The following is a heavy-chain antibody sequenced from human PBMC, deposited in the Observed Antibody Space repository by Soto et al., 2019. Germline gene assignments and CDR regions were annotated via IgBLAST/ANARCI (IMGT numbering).Heavy chain of an antibody. D-gene: IGHD3-10*01. Sequence: GGSLRLSCAASGFTFSSYAMSWVRQAPGKGLEWVSAISGSGGSTYYADSGKGRFTISRDNSKNTMYLQMNSLRAEDTAVYYCAKAALWFGELLGGGAFDIWGQGTMVTVSS. V-gene: IGHV3-23*01. J-gene: IGHJ3*02. CDR3: AKAALWFGELLGGGAFDI. CDR2: ISGSGGST. CDR1: GFTFSSYA.